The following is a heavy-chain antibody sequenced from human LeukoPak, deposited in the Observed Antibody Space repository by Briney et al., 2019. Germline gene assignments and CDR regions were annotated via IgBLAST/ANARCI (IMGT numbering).Heavy chain of an antibody. CDR2: INSDGSST. V-gene: IGHV3-74*01. D-gene: IGHD2-2*01. Sequence: QPGGSLRLSCAASGFTFSSYWMHWVRQAPGKGLVWVSRINSDGSSTSYADSVKGRFTISRDNAKNTLYLQMNSLRAEDTAVYYCARGQIPQLLHSYYYSYYMDVWGKGTTVTVSS. CDR1: GFTFSSYW. CDR3: ARGQIPQLLHSYYYSYYMDV. J-gene: IGHJ6*03.